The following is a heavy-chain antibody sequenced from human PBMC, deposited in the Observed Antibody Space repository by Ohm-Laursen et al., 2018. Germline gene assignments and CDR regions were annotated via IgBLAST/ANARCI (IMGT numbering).Heavy chain of an antibody. CDR1: GYSFTSYD. V-gene: IGHV1-8*01. CDR2: MNPNSGNT. Sequence: SVKVSCKASGYSFTSYDINWVRQATGQGLEWMGWMNPNSGNTGYAQKFQGRVTMTRNTSISTAYMELSSLRSEDTAVYYCARARRGWNDGNWFDPWGQGTLVTVPS. CDR3: ARARRGWNDGNWFDP. D-gene: IGHD1-1*01. J-gene: IGHJ5*02.